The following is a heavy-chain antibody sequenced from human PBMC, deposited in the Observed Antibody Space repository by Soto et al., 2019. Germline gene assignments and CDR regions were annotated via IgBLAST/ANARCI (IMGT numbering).Heavy chain of an antibody. V-gene: IGHV4-34*12. Sequence: SETLSLTCAVYGGSFSAYYWSWVRQPPGQGLEWIGEIIHSESTKYNPSLKSRVTISVNTSKNQFSLKLSSVTAADTAVYYCARQRPTDGRWEFANYYGMDVWGQGTPVTVSS. CDR3: ARQRPTDGRWEFANYYGMDV. CDR1: GGSFSAYY. CDR2: IIHSEST. J-gene: IGHJ6*02. D-gene: IGHD1-26*01.